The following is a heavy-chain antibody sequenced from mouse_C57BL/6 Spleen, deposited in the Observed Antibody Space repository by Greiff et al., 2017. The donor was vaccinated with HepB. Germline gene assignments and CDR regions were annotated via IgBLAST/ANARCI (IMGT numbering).Heavy chain of an antibody. CDR3: ARAETATLAY. V-gene: IGHV1-82*01. CDR1: GYAFSSSW. CDR2: IYPGDGDT. D-gene: IGHD3-2*01. J-gene: IGHJ3*01. Sequence: LVESGPELVKPGASVKISCKASGYAFSSSWMNWVKQRPGKGLEWIGRIYPGDGDTNYNGKFKGKATLTADKSSSTAYMQLSSLTSEDSAVYFCARAETATLAYWGQGTLVTVSA.